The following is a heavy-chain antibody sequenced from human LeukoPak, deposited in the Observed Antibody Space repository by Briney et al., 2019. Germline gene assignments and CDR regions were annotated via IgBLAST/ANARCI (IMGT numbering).Heavy chain of an antibody. CDR3: AGGVVTSYYYYGMDV. J-gene: IGHJ6*02. CDR2: IYSGGST. CDR1: GFTVSSNY. Sequence: GGSLRLSCAASGFTVSSNYMSWVRQAPGKGLEWVSVIYSGGSTYYADSVKGRFTISRDNSKNTLYLQMNSLRAEDTAVYYCAGGVVTSYYYYGMDVWGQGTTVTVSS. D-gene: IGHD3-3*01. V-gene: IGHV3-53*01.